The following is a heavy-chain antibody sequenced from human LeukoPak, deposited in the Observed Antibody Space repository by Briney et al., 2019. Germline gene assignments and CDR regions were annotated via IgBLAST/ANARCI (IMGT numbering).Heavy chain of an antibody. CDR3: ATDPNGACPDY. CDR2: ISRDGRDT. Sequence: PGGSLRLSCVVSGFTLSSNWMHWVRQAPGKELVWVSRISRDGRDTDYADSVKGRFTISRDNAENTVYLQMNSLRVDDTAVYYCATDPNGACPDYWGQGALVTVSS. CDR1: GFTLSSNW. V-gene: IGHV3-74*01. J-gene: IGHJ4*02. D-gene: IGHD2-8*01.